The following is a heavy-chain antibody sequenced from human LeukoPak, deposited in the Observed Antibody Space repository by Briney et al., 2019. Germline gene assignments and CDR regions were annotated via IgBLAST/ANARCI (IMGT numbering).Heavy chain of an antibody. CDR1: GGSISSYY. J-gene: IGHJ4*02. Sequence: AETLSLTCTVSGGSISSYYWSWIRQPAGKGLEWIGRIYTSGSTNYNPSLKSRVTISVDTSKNQFSLKLSSVTAADTAVYYCARDKGYYVWGSYRPYYFDYWGQGTLVTVSS. CDR2: IYTSGST. V-gene: IGHV4-4*07. D-gene: IGHD3-16*02. CDR3: ARDKGYYVWGSYRPYYFDY.